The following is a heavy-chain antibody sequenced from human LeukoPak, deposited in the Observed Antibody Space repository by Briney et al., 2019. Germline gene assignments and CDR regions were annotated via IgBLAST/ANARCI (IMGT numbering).Heavy chain of an antibody. V-gene: IGHV4-34*01. J-gene: IGHJ3*02. CDR2: INHSGST. CDR1: GGSFSGYY. Sequence: PSETLSLACAVYGGSFSGYYWSWIRQPPGKRLEWIGEINHSGSTNYNPSLKSRVTISVDTSKNQFSLKLSSVTAADTAVYYCARDDPIEDAFDIWGQGTMVTVSS. D-gene: IGHD3-16*01. CDR3: ARDDPIEDAFDI.